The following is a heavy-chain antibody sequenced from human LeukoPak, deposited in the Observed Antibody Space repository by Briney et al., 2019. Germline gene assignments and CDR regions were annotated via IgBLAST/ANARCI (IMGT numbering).Heavy chain of an antibody. J-gene: IGHJ4*02. D-gene: IGHD6-19*01. CDR1: GYSFTSYW. Sequence: GESLKISCKGSGYSFTSYWIGWVRQMPGKGLEWMGIIYPGDSDTRYSPSFQGQVTISADKSISIAYLQWSSLKASDTAMYYCASGYSSGWPRMRMRAFDYWGQGTLVTVSS. V-gene: IGHV5-51*01. CDR2: IYPGDSDT. CDR3: ASGYSSGWPRMRMRAFDY.